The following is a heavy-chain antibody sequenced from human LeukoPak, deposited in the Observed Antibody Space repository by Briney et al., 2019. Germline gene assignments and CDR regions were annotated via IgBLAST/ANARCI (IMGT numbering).Heavy chain of an antibody. CDR3: ARHLSQWCMLCIGGGYYFDY. CDR1: GGSISSSSHY. D-gene: IGHD2-8*01. Sequence: SETLSLTCTASGGSISSSSHYWGWIRQPPGKGLEWIGSIDYSGSTYYNPSLKSRVTISVDTSKNQFSLKLSSVTAADTAVYYCARHLSQWCMLCIGGGYYFDYWGQGTLVTVSS. V-gene: IGHV4-39*01. CDR2: IDYSGST. J-gene: IGHJ4*02.